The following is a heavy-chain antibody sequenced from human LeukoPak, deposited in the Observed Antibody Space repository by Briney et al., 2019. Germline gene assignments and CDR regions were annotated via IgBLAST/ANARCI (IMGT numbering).Heavy chain of an antibody. CDR2: ISSSSSYI. CDR3: ASNSWWELLNY. Sequence: GGSLRLSCAASGITFGSHGMSWVRQAPGKGLEWVSSISSSSSYIYYADSVKGRFTISRDNAKNSLYLQMNSLRAEDTAVYYCASNSWWELLNYWGQGTLVTVSS. J-gene: IGHJ4*02. V-gene: IGHV3-21*01. CDR1: GITFGSHG. D-gene: IGHD1-26*01.